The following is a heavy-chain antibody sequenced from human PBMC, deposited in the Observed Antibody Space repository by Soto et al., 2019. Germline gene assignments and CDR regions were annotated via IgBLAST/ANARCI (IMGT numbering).Heavy chain of an antibody. CDR1: GFTFSSYE. J-gene: IGHJ6*02. D-gene: IGHD3-22*01. CDR3: LRELRITMIVVVTPTMDV. CDR2: ISSSGSTI. V-gene: IGHV3-48*03. Sequence: PGGSLRLSCAASGFTFSSYEMNWVRQAPGKGLEWVSYISSSGSTIYYADSVKGRFTISRDNAKNSLYLQMNSLRAEDTAVYYFLRELRITMIVVVTPTMDVWGQGTKVTVPS.